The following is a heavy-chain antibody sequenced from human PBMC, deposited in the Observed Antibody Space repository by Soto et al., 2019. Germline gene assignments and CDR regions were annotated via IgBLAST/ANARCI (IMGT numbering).Heavy chain of an antibody. CDR2: IYYSGST. Sequence: PSETLSLTCTVSGGSISSYYWSWIRQPPGKGLEWIGYIYYSGSTNYNPSLKSRVTISVDTSKNQFSLKLSSVTAADTAVYYCARSGVRGSVLSWFDPWGQGTLVTVSS. CDR1: GGSISSYY. J-gene: IGHJ5*02. V-gene: IGHV4-59*01. D-gene: IGHD3-10*01. CDR3: ARSGVRGSVLSWFDP.